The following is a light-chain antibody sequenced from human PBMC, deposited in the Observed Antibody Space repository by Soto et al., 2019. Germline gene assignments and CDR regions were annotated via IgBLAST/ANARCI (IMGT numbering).Light chain of an antibody. CDR2: GTS. CDR1: QSVRSSY. V-gene: IGKV3-20*01. Sequence: EIVLTQSPGTLSLSPGERATLSCRASQSVRSSYLAWYQQKPGQAPSLLIYGTSTRATGIPDRFSGSGSGTDFTLTISRLEPEDFAVYYCQQYGSSPPTYTFGQGTKLEIK. J-gene: IGKJ2*01. CDR3: QQYGSSPPTYT.